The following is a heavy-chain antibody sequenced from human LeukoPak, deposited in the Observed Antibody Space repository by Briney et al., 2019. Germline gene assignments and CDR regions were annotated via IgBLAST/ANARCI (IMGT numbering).Heavy chain of an antibody. CDR2: IESDGSST. V-gene: IGHV3-74*01. CDR3: AREHRGAGASVDS. J-gene: IGHJ4*02. D-gene: IGHD1-26*01. CDR1: GFTFSSHW. Sequence: GGSLRLSCAASGFTFSSHWMHWVPQAPGKGLVWVSRIESDGSSTSYADSVRGRFTISRDNARNTLYLQMNSLRAEDTAVYYCAREHRGAGASVDSWGQGTLVTVSS.